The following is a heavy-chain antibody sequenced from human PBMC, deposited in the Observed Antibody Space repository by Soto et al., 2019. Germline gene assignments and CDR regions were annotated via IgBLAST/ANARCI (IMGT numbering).Heavy chain of an antibody. Sequence: KPSETLSLTCTVSGDSIWNNYWGWIRQPPGKGLEWVGYIYYTGSTKYNPSLKSRVTISVDTSKNQVSLKLSSVTAADTAVYYCARRYSSAFDIWGQGTMVTVSS. CDR1: GDSIWNNY. J-gene: IGHJ3*02. D-gene: IGHD6-13*01. CDR3: ARRYSSAFDI. CDR2: IYYTGST. V-gene: IGHV4-59*08.